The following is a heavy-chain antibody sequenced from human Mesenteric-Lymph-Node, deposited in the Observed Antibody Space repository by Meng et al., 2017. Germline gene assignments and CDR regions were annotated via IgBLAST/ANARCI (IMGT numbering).Heavy chain of an antibody. CDR1: GFTFSSYA. CDR3: ARGGPFSGDYLGY. J-gene: IGHJ4*02. CDR2: ISSNGGST. Sequence: GESLKISCSASGFTFSSYAMHWVRQAPGKGLEYVSAISSNGGSTYYADSVKGRFTISRDNSKNTLYLQMGSLRAEDTAVYYCARGGPFSGDYLGYWGQGTLVTVSS. D-gene: IGHD4-17*01. V-gene: IGHV3-64*02.